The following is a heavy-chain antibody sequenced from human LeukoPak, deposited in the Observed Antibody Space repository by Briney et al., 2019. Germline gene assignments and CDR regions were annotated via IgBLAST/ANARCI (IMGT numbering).Heavy chain of an antibody. J-gene: IGHJ4*02. CDR3: AKDRSVDGYSSSY. CDR1: GFTFSSYG. CDR2: ISYDGSNK. Sequence: GGSLRLSCAASGFTFSSYGMHWVRQAPGKGLEWVAVISYDGSNKYYADSVKGRFTISRDNSKNTLYLQMNSLRAEDTAVYYCAKDRSVDGYSSSYWGQGTLVTVSS. V-gene: IGHV3-30*18. D-gene: IGHD6-13*01.